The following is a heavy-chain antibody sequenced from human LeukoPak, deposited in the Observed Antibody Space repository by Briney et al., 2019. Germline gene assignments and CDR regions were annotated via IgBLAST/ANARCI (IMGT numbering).Heavy chain of an antibody. CDR3: ARASWAKSPGNFDY. D-gene: IGHD1-26*01. V-gene: IGHV4-59*01. CDR1: GGSISSYY. CDR2: IYYSGST. Sequence: PSETLSLTCTVSGGSISSYYWSWIRQPPGKGLEWIGYIYYSGSTNYNPSLKSRVTISVDTSKNQFSLKLSSVTAADTAVYYCARASWAKSPGNFDYWGQGTLVTVSS. J-gene: IGHJ4*02.